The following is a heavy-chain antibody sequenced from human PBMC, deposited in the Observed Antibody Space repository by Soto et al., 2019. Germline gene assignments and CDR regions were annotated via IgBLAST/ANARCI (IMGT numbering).Heavy chain of an antibody. J-gene: IGHJ6*02. D-gene: IGHD4-17*01. CDR1: GFTFKNYA. Sequence: GSLRLSCAASGFTFKNYALHWVRQAPGKGLEWVAVISFDGNHKYFADSVKGRFTISRDDFKNTVYLQMTSLRAEDAALYFCAREDDYADRYYYYGLDVWGQGTTVTVSS. CDR2: ISFDGNHK. CDR3: AREDDYADRYYYYGLDV. V-gene: IGHV3-30-3*01.